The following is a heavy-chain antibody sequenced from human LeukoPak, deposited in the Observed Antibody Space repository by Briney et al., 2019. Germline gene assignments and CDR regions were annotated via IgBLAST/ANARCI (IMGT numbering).Heavy chain of an antibody. CDR1: GFTFSSYG. V-gene: IGHV3-30*18. Sequence: GGSLRLSCAASGFTFSSYGMHWVRQAPGKGLEWVAVISYDGSNKYYADSVKGRFTISRDNSKNTLYLQMNSLRAEDTAVYYCAKDGRSVYDYVWGSYPFDYWGQGTLVTVSS. CDR3: AKDGRSVYDYVWGSYPFDY. J-gene: IGHJ4*02. D-gene: IGHD3-16*01. CDR2: ISYDGSNK.